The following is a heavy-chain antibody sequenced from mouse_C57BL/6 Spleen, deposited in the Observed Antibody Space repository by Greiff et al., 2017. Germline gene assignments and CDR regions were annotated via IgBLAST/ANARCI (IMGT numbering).Heavy chain of an antibody. CDR1: GFTFSSYG. D-gene: IGHD2-2*01. Sequence: EVQVVESGGDLVKPGGSLKLSCAASGFTFSSYGMSWVRQTPDKRLEWVATISSGGSYTYYPDSVKGRFTISRDNAKNTLYLQMSSLKSEDTAMYYCARHILGSTMVTRYAMDYWGQGTSVTVSS. V-gene: IGHV5-6*01. CDR2: ISSGGSYT. J-gene: IGHJ4*01. CDR3: ARHILGSTMVTRYAMDY.